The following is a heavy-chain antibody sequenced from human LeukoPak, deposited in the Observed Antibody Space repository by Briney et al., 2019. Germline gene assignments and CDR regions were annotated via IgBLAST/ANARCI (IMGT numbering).Heavy chain of an antibody. D-gene: IGHD5-12*01. J-gene: IGHJ4*02. CDR3: ARGGWPRF. CDR2: ISGTTDAV. V-gene: IGHV3-21*01. CDR1: GISFSSYG. Sequence: PGGSLTLPCVASGISFSSYGLNWVRQTPGRGLEWVSSISGTTDAVYYADSVKGRFTISRDNAKNSLYLQMNSLRAEDTAVYYCARGGWPRFWSQGTLVTVSS.